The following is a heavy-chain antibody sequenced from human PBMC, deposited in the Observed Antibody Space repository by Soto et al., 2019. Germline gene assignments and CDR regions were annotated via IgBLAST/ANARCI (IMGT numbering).Heavy chain of an antibody. J-gene: IGHJ6*01. CDR3: PRNGTYSSSLSQYSGMDG. Sequence: QVQLVQSGAEVKEPGSSVRVSCKASGGTFDNFIMNWVRQTPGQGLEWMGGIVPMLGTPTYAEKFKGRVTISATGSTSTMYMEVTSLRSEDTAIYYCPRNGTYSSSLSQYSGMDGWGQGTTVTVSS. CDR2: IVPMLGTP. V-gene: IGHV1-69*01. D-gene: IGHD1-26*01. CDR1: GGTFDNFI.